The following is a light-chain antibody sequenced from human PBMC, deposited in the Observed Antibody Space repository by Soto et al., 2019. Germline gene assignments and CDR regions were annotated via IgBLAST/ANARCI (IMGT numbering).Light chain of an antibody. Sequence: EIVLTQSPGTLSLSPGERATLSFRASQSVSSSYLAWYQQKPGKATRLLIYGASSRATGIPDRFSGSGSGTDFTLTISRLEPEDFAVYYCQQYGTSPLTFGGGNKVEIK. V-gene: IGKV3-20*01. CDR2: GAS. CDR1: QSVSSSY. CDR3: QQYGTSPLT. J-gene: IGKJ4*01.